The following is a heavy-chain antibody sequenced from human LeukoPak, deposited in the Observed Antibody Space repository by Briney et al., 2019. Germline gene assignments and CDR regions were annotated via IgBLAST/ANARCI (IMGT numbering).Heavy chain of an antibody. Sequence: SETLSLTCAVYGGSFSGYYWSWIRQPPGKGLEWIGEINHSGSTNYNPSLKSRVTISKDTSKNQFSLKLSSMTAANTAVYYCARGYRNGSSWSYWGQGTLVTVSS. CDR3: ARGYRNGSSWSY. J-gene: IGHJ4*02. D-gene: IGHD6-13*01. V-gene: IGHV4-34*01. CDR1: GGSFSGYY. CDR2: INHSGST.